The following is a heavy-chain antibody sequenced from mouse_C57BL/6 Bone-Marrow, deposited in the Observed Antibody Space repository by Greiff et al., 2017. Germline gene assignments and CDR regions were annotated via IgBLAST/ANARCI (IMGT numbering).Heavy chain of an antibody. CDR3: ARYRSSWYYAMDY. CDR2: IYPRDGSN. V-gene: IGHV1-85*01. J-gene: IGHJ4*01. D-gene: IGHD1-1*01. CDR1: GYTFTSYD. Sequence: QVQLQQSGPELVKPGASVKLSCKASGYTFTSYDINWVKQRPGQGLEWIGWIYPRDGSNKYNEKFKGKATLTVDTSSSTAYMELHSLTSEDSAVYFCARYRSSWYYAMDYWGQGTSVTVSS.